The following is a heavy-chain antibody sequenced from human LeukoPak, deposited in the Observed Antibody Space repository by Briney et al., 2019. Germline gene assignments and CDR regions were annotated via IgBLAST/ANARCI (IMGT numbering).Heavy chain of an antibody. CDR2: ISGSGGTA. CDR3: ARSGYSYMSAFDI. J-gene: IGHJ3*02. D-gene: IGHD5-18*01. V-gene: IGHV3-23*01. Sequence: PGGSLRLSCAASGFTFSIYAMSWVRQAPGKGLEWVSAISGSGGTAYYADSVKGRFTISRDNSKTTIYLQMNSLRAEDTAVYYCARSGYSYMSAFDIWGQGTMVTVSS. CDR1: GFTFSIYA.